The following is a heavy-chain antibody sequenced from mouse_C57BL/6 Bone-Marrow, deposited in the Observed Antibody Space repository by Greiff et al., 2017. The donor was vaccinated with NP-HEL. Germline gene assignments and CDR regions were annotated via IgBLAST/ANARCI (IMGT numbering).Heavy chain of an antibody. CDR3: VREDDYGQPTGYYAMDY. V-gene: IGHV10-3*01. Sequence: EVQRVESGGGLVQPKGSLKLSCAASGFTFNTYAMHWVRQAPGKGLEWVARIRSKSSNYATYYADSVKDRFTISRDDSQSMLYLQMNNLKTEDTAMYYCVREDDYGQPTGYYAMDYWGQGTSVTVSS. CDR2: IRSKSSNYAT. J-gene: IGHJ4*01. D-gene: IGHD2-4*01. CDR1: GFTFNTYA.